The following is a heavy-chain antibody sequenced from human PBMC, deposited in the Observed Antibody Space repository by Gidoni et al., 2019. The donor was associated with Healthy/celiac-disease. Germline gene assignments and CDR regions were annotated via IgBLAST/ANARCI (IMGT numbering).Heavy chain of an antibody. D-gene: IGHD3-16*01. V-gene: IGHV3-21*01. CDR2: ISSSSSYI. J-gene: IGHJ6*02. Sequence: EVQLVESGGGLVKPGGSLRPSCAASGFTFSSYSMNWVRQAPGKGLEWVSSISSSSSYIYYADSVKGRFTISRDNAKNSLYLQMNSLRAEDTAVYYCAREGGARFRNYYYYGMDVWGQGTTVTVSS. CDR1: GFTFSSYS. CDR3: AREGGARFRNYYYYGMDV.